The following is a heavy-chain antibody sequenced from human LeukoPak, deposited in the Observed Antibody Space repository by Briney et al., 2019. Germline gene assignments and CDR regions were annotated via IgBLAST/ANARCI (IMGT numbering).Heavy chain of an antibody. Sequence: SETLSLTCAVSGGXISSSNCWSWVRQPPGKGLEWIGEIYHSGSTNYNPSLKSRVTISVDKSKNQFSLKLSSVTAADTAVYYCARVGTMGGAYGRDYWGQGTLVTVSS. D-gene: IGHD3-10*01. CDR3: ARVGTMGGAYGRDY. CDR1: GGXISSSNC. V-gene: IGHV4-4*02. J-gene: IGHJ4*02. CDR2: IYHSGST.